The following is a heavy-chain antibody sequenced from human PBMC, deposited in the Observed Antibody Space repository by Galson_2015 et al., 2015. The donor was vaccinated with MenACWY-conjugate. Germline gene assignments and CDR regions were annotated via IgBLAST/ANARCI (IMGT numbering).Heavy chain of an antibody. J-gene: IGHJ5*02. V-gene: IGHV4-39*07. CDR1: GASITSSDYY. Sequence: SETLSLTCTASGASITSSDYYGGWIRQPPGKGLEWIGTVFENGTTYYNPSLKSRVTISVYTSKNQISLTLNSATAADTAVYYCARESSYCRGGTCGYHWDQGILVTISS. D-gene: IGHD2-15*01. CDR2: VFENGTT. CDR3: ARESSYCRGGTCGYH.